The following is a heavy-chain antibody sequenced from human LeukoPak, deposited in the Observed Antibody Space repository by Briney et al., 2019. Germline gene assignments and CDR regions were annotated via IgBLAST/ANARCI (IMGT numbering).Heavy chain of an antibody. D-gene: IGHD3-10*01. J-gene: IGHJ4*02. CDR1: GGSISSGGYY. Sequence: PSQTLSLTCTVSGGSISSGGYYWSWIRQHPGKGLEWIGYIYYSGSTYYNPSLKGRVTISVDTSKNQFSLKLSSVTAADTAVYYCARVINTRNWGVSGQFDYWGQGTLVTVSS. CDR3: ARVINTRNWGVSGQFDY. V-gene: IGHV4-31*03. CDR2: IYYSGST.